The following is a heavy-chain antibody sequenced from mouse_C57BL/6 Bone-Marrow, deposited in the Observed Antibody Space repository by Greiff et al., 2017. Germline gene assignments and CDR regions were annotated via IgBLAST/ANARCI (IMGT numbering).Heavy chain of an antibody. V-gene: IGHV1-64*01. CDR2: IHPNSGST. D-gene: IGHD2-4*01. J-gene: IGHJ3*01. Sequence: QVHVKQPGAELVKPGASVKLSCKASGYTFTSYWMHWVKQRPGQGLEWIGMIHPNSGSTNYNEKFKSKATLTVDKSSSTAYMHLSSLTSEDSAVYYCAAYDYDEGAWFAYWGQGTLVTVSA. CDR3: AAYDYDEGAWFAY. CDR1: GYTFTSYW.